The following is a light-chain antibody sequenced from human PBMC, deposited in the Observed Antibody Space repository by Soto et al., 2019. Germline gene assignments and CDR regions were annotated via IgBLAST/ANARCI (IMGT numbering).Light chain of an antibody. J-gene: IGKJ4*01. CDR2: GAS. V-gene: IGKV3-20*01. Sequence: EIVLTQSPGTLSLSPGERATLSCRASQSVSSSYLAWYQQKPGQAPRLLIYGASSRAAGIPDRFSGSGSGTDVTLTISRLEAEDFAVYYCQQYGISPTFGGGTKVEIK. CDR3: QQYGISPT. CDR1: QSVSSSY.